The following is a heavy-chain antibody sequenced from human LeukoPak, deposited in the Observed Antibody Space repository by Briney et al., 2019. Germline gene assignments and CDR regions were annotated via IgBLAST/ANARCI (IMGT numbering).Heavy chain of an antibody. CDR2: ISAYNGNT. J-gene: IGHJ4*02. V-gene: IGHV1-18*01. Sequence: GASVKVSCKASGYTFTSYGISWVRQAPGQGLEWMGWISAYNGNTNYAQKLQGRVTMTTDTSTSTAYMELRRLRSDDTAVYYCARDRPSSWTIPPDYWGQGTLVTVSS. D-gene: IGHD6-13*01. CDR3: ARDRPSSWTIPPDY. CDR1: GYTFTSYG.